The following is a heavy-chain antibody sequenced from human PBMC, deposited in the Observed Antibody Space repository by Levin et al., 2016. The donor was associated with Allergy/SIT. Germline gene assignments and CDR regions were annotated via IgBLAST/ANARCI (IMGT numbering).Heavy chain of an antibody. V-gene: IGHV3-43*02. CDR1: GFTFDDYA. D-gene: IGHD3-10*01. CDR3: AITMVRGGVDY. Sequence: LSLTCAASGFTFDDYAMHWVRQAPGKGLEWVSLISGDGGSTYYADSVKGRFTISRDNSKNSLYLQMNSLRTEDTALYYCAITMVRGGVDYWGQGTLVTVSS. CDR2: ISGDGGST. J-gene: IGHJ4*02.